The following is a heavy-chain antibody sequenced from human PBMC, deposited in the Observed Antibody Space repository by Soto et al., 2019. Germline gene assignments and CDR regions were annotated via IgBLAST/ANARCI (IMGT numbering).Heavy chain of an antibody. CDR1: GYTFTGYY. CDR3: ASQRLGYYYRDV. J-gene: IGHJ6*03. Sequence: QVQLVQSGAEVKKPCASVKVYCKASGYTFTGYYMHWLRQAPGQGLDWMGWINPNSGCTNYAQKFQGWVNMTRDTSISTDFLELSRLRSDDTAVYYCASQRLGYYYRDVWGKGTTVTVSS. V-gene: IGHV1-2*04. CDR2: INPNSGCT.